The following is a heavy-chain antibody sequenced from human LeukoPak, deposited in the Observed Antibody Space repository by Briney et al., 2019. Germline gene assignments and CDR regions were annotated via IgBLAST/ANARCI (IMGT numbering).Heavy chain of an antibody. CDR3: AKGDTGVIRRYYLDS. D-gene: IGHD5-18*01. CDR1: GFTFSNYG. Sequence: GGSLRLSCAPSGFTFSNYGMNSVRQAPGPGLEWVSVTDTSGVITYYTDSVKGRFTISRDNSKNTLNLQMDSLRVEDTAVYYCAKGDTGVIRRYYLDSWGQGTLVTVSS. V-gene: IGHV3-23*05. J-gene: IGHJ4*02. CDR2: TDTSGVIT.